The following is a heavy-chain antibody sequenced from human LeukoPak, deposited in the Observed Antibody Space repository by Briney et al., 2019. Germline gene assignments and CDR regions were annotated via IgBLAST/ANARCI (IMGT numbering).Heavy chain of an antibody. CDR2: ISGSGGST. D-gene: IGHD3-22*01. J-gene: IGHJ4*02. CDR1: GFTFSSYA. Sequence: GGSLRLSCAASGFTFSSYAMSWVRQAPGKGLEWVSAISGSGGSTYFADSVKGRFTISRDNSKSTLSLQMNSLRADDTAVYYCAKGLSAVVITASDYWGQGTLVTVSS. CDR3: AKGLSAVVITASDY. V-gene: IGHV3-23*01.